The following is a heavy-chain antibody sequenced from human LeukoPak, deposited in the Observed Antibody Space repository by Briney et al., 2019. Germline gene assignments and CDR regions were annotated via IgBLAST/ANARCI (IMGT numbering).Heavy chain of an antibody. CDR3: AREYYYDSRGYGY. CDR1: GYTFTGYY. D-gene: IGHD3-22*01. CDR2: INPNSGGT. Sequence: GASVKVSCKASGYTFTGYYMHWVRQAPGQGLEWMGWINPNSGGTNYAQKFQGRVTMTRDTSISTAYMELSRLRSDDTAVYYCAREYYYDSRGYGYWGQGTLVTVSS. V-gene: IGHV1-2*02. J-gene: IGHJ4*02.